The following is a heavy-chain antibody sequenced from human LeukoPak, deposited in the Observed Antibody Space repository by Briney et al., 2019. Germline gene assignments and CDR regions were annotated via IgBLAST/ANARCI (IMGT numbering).Heavy chain of an antibody. D-gene: IGHD5-18*01. Sequence: GGSLRLSCEASGFTFGSFAMYWARQAPGKGLDWIAGIFGSGGSPHYADSVKGRFTISRDNSKNTVYLQINSLRAEDTAVYYCGKTTAGYSSGQKPAWPVDYWGQGTLVTVSS. J-gene: IGHJ4*02. V-gene: IGHV3-23*01. CDR2: IFGSGGSP. CDR3: GKTTAGYSSGQKPAWPVDY. CDR1: GFTFGSFA.